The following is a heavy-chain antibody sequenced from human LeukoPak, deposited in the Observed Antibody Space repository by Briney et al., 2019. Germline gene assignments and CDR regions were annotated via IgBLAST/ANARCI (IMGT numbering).Heavy chain of an antibody. CDR3: AKDIQREVLDAFDI. J-gene: IGHJ3*02. V-gene: IGHV3-30*02. CDR1: GFTFSSYG. CDR2: IRYDGSNK. Sequence: GGSLRLSCAASGFTFSSYGMHWVRQAPGKGLEWVAFIRYDGSNKYYADSVKGRFTISRDNSKNTLYLQMNSLRAEDTAVYYCAKDIQREVLDAFDIWGQGTMVTVSS. D-gene: IGHD5-18*01.